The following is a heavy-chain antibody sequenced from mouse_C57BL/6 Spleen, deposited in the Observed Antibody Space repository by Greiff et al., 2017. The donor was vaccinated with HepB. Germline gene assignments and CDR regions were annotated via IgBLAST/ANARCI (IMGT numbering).Heavy chain of an antibody. J-gene: IGHJ2*01. Sequence: QVQLQQPGAELVMPGASVKLSCKASGYTFTSYWMHWVKQRPGQGLEWIGEIDPSDSYTNYNQKFKGKSTLTVDKSSSTAYMQLSSLTSEDSAVYYCARRAAQATDYWGQGTTLTVSS. CDR3: ARRAAQATDY. CDR1: GYTFTSYW. D-gene: IGHD3-2*02. CDR2: IDPSDSYT. V-gene: IGHV1-69*01.